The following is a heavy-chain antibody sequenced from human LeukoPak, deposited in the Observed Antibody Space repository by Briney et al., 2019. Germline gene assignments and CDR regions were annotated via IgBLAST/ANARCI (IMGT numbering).Heavy chain of an antibody. V-gene: IGHV3-23*01. CDR2: ISDSGGST. D-gene: IGHD2-21*02. J-gene: IGHJ4*02. Sequence: GSLRLSCAATGFTFSSYAMSWVRQAPGKGLEWVSAISDSGGSTYYADSVKGRFTISRDNSKNTLYLQMNSLRDEDTAVYYCAKGDTVVTYWGQGTLVTVSS. CDR1: GFTFSSYA. CDR3: AKGDTVVTY.